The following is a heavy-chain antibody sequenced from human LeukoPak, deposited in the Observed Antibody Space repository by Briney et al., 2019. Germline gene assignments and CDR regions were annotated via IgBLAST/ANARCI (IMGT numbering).Heavy chain of an antibody. Sequence: ASVKVSCKASGYTFSGYYMHWVRQGPGQGLEWMGWINPNSGGTNYVQKFQGRVAMTRDTSISKAYMELSMLRSDDTAVYYCATMVRGDTNGPNLGFWGQGTLVTVSS. CDR3: ATMVRGDTNGPNLGF. V-gene: IGHV1-2*02. CDR1: GYTFSGYY. D-gene: IGHD3-10*01. CDR2: INPNSGGT. J-gene: IGHJ4*02.